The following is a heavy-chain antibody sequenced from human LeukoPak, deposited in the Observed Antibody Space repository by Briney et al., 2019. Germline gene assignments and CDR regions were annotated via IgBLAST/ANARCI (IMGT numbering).Heavy chain of an antibody. V-gene: IGHV5-51*01. CDR2: IYPGDSDT. Sequence: GESLQISCKGSGYSFTSYWIGWVRPMPGKGLGWMGIIYPGDSDTRYSPSFQGQVTISADKSISTAYLQWSSLKASDTAMYYCARQREAVYDDAFDIWGQGTMVTVSS. CDR3: ARQREAVYDDAFDI. D-gene: IGHD2-8*01. J-gene: IGHJ3*02. CDR1: GYSFTSYW.